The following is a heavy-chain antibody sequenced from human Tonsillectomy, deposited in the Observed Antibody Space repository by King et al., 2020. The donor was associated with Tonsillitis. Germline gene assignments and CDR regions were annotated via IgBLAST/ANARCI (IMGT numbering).Heavy chain of an antibody. CDR3: ARGDRYTANGADAYYYYGMDV. Sequence: QLVQSGAEVKKPGASVKVSCKTSGYTFTNYDINWVRQATGQGLEWMGWMNPNSGNTAYAQKFQGRVTMTRKTSITTAYMELSNLRSEDTAIYYCARGDRYTANGADAYYYYGMDVWGQGTTVIVSS. D-gene: IGHD5-12*01. V-gene: IGHV1-8*01. CDR1: GYTFTNYD. J-gene: IGHJ6*02. CDR2: MNPNSGNT.